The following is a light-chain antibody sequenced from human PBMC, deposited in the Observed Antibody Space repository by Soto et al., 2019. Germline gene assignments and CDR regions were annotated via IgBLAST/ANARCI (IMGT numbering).Light chain of an antibody. V-gene: IGKV1-9*01. CDR1: QGISSY. CDR3: QQLNAYPLT. Sequence: ESQLTKSPSFLSASVGDRFTITCRASQGISSYLAWFQQKPGRAPNLLIYGASTLQSGVPSRFSGSGSGTDFTLTISNLQPEDFATYYCQQLNAYPLTFGQGTRLEI. J-gene: IGKJ5*01. CDR2: GAS.